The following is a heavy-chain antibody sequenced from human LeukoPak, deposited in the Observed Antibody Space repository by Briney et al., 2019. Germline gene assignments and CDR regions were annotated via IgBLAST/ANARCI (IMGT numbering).Heavy chain of an antibody. CDR1: GFTFSSYS. CDR2: VGSSASST. CDR3: ASYYDYIGYTFDY. D-gene: IGHD3-22*01. J-gene: IGHJ4*02. V-gene: IGHV3-23*05. Sequence: GGSLRLSCAASGFTFSSYSMNWVRQAPGKGLEWVSSVGSSASSTYYADSVKGRFTISRDNSKNTLYLQMNSLRAEDTAVYYCASYYDYIGYTFDYWGRGTLVTVSS.